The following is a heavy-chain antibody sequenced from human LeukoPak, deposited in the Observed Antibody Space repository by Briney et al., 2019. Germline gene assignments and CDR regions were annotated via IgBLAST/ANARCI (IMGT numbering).Heavy chain of an antibody. Sequence: ASVKVSCKASGYTFTSYGISWVRQAPGQGLEWMGWISAHNGNTNYAQKLQGRVTMTTDTSTSTAYMELRSLRSDDTAVYYCARPLWFGELFPFDYWGQGTLVTVSS. V-gene: IGHV1-18*04. CDR1: GYTFTSYG. CDR2: ISAHNGNT. D-gene: IGHD3-10*01. CDR3: ARPLWFGELFPFDY. J-gene: IGHJ4*02.